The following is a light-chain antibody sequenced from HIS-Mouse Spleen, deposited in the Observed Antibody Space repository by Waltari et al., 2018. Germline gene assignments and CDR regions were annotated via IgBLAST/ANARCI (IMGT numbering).Light chain of an antibody. V-gene: IGKV1-9*01. J-gene: IGKJ4*01. Sequence: IPLTQSPSFLSASVGDRVTISCRASQGISSYLAWYQQKPGKAPKLLIYAASTLQSGVPSRFSGSGSGTEFTLTISSRQPEDFATYYCRQLNSYPLFGGGTKVEIK. CDR1: QGISSY. CDR3: RQLNSYPL. CDR2: AAS.